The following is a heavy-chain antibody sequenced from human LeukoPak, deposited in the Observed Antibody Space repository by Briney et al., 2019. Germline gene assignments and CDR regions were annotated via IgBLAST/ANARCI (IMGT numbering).Heavy chain of an antibody. CDR3: ARDFPYDSSGYYYVSAFDI. V-gene: IGHV1-69*05. CDR1: GGTFSSYA. Sequence: ASVKVSCKASGGTFSSYAISWVRQAPGQGLEWMGGIIPIFGTANYAQKFQGRVTITTDESTSTAYMELSSLRSEDTAVYYCARDFPYDSSGYYYVSAFDIWGQGTMVTVSS. J-gene: IGHJ3*02. D-gene: IGHD3-22*01. CDR2: IIPIFGTA.